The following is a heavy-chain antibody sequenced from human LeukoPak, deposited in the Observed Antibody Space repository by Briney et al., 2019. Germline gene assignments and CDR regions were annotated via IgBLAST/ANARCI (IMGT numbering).Heavy chain of an antibody. CDR1: GFTFDDYA. CDR2: ISWNSGSI. CDR3: ARNPGIAVAGSFLGNDAFDI. J-gene: IGHJ3*02. V-gene: IGHV3-9*03. D-gene: IGHD6-19*01. Sequence: GGSLRLSCAASGFTFDDYAMHWVRHAPGKGLEWVSGISWNSGSIGYADSVKGRFTISRDNAKNSLYLQMNSLRAEDMALYYCARNPGIAVAGSFLGNDAFDIWGQGTMVTVSS.